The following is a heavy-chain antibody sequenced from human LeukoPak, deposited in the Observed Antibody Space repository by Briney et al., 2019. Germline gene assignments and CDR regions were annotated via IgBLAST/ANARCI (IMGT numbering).Heavy chain of an antibody. Sequence: ASVKVSCKTSGYSENFYGITWVRQVAGQGLEWTGWISAQHGQAEYAPNSQDRVTMTTDTYTNTAYMELRSLRSDDTAVYYCAGSLGYCTSNVCYLKYWGQGTLVTVSS. CDR2: ISAQHGQA. D-gene: IGHD2-8*01. CDR3: AGSLGYCTSNVCYLKY. CDR1: GYSENFYG. J-gene: IGHJ4*02. V-gene: IGHV1-18*04.